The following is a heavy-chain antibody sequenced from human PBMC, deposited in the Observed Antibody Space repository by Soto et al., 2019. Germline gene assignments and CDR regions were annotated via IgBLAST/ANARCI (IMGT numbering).Heavy chain of an antibody. CDR1: GYTFTSYG. V-gene: IGHV1-18*01. CDR2: ISAYNGNT. Sequence: GPSVKVSCKASGYTFTSYGISWVRQAPGQGLEWMGWISAYNGNTNYAQKLQGRVTMTTDTSTSTAYMELRSLRSDDTAVYYCAREHYYDSSGYYSDYFDYWGQGTLVTVSS. J-gene: IGHJ4*02. D-gene: IGHD3-22*01. CDR3: AREHYYDSSGYYSDYFDY.